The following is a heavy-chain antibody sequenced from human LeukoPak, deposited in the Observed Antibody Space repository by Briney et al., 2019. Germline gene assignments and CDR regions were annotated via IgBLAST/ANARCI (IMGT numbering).Heavy chain of an antibody. Sequence: PSETLSLTCTVSGGSISTYYWSWIRQPPGKGLEWIGYIYYSGITNYNPSLKSRATISVDTSKNQFSLKLNSVTAADTAVYYCAKRGSNTWSDFDYWGQGTLVTVSS. V-gene: IGHV4-59*08. CDR3: AKRGSNTWSDFDY. CDR2: IYYSGIT. D-gene: IGHD6-13*01. CDR1: GGSISTYY. J-gene: IGHJ4*02.